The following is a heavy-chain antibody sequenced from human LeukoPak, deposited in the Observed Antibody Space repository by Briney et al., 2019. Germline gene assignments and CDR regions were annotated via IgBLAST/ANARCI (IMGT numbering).Heavy chain of an antibody. J-gene: IGHJ6*02. CDR2: IYPGDSDT. V-gene: IGHV5-51*01. Sequence: GESLKISCKGSGYSFTSYWIGWVRQMPGKGLEWMGIIYPGDSDTRYSPSFQGQVTISADKSISTAYLQWSSLKASDTAMYYCARLGTFGSTSHYGMDVWGQGTLVTVSS. CDR1: GYSFTSYW. CDR3: ARLGTFGSTSHYGMDV. D-gene: IGHD2-2*01.